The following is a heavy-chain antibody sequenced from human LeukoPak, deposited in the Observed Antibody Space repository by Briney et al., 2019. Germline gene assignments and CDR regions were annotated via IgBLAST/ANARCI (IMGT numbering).Heavy chain of an antibody. J-gene: IGHJ4*02. CDR1: GGSISSGGYY. CDR2: IYYSGST. V-gene: IGHV4-31*03. D-gene: IGHD5-18*01. CDR3: ARVMSGVGYSYGLYFDY. Sequence: SETLSLTCTVSGGSISSGGYYWSWIRQHPGKGLEWIGYIYYSGSTYYNPSLKGRVTISVDTSKNQFSLKLSSVTAADTAVYYCARVMSGVGYSYGLYFDYWGQGTLVTVSS.